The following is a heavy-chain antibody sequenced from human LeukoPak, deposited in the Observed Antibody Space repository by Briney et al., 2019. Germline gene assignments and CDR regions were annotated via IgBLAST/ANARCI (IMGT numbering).Heavy chain of an antibody. CDR3: ARPHQGPTVGNLGYAFDI. CDR2: TYYRSKWYN. V-gene: IGHV6-1*01. D-gene: IGHD4-23*01. J-gene: IGHJ3*02. CDR1: GDSVSSNSAA. Sequence: QTLSLTCAISGDSVSSNSAAWNWIRQSPSRGLEWLGRTYYRSKWYNDYAVSVKSRITINPDTSKNQFSLQLNSVTPEDTAVYYCARPHQGPTVGNLGYAFDIWGQGTMVTVSS.